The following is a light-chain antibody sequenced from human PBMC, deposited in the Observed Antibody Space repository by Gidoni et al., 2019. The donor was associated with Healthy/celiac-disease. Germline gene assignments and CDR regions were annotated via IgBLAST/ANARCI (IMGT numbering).Light chain of an antibody. CDR1: QSVSSSY. CDR2: GAS. V-gene: IGKV3-20*01. CDR3: QQYGSSPPT. Sequence: DIVLTQSPGTLSLSPGARATLSCRASQSVSSSYLAWYQQKPGQAPRLLIYGASSRATGIPDRFSGSGSGTDFTLNISRLEPEDVAVYYCQQYGSSPPTFGQGTKVEIK. J-gene: IGKJ1*01.